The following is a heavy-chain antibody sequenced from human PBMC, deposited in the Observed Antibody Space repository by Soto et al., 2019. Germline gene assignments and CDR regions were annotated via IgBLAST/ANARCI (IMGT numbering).Heavy chain of an antibody. V-gene: IGHV4-59*01. CDR2: IYYSGST. J-gene: IGHJ3*02. CDR1: GGSISSYY. CDR3: ARVDRGDAFDI. D-gene: IGHD3-10*01. Sequence: QVQLQESGPGLVKPSETLSLTCTVSGGSISSYYWSWIRQPPGKGLEWIGYIYYSGSTNYNPSLKSRVTISVDTSKNQFSLKLSSVTAADTAVYYCARVDRGDAFDIWGQGTMVTVSS.